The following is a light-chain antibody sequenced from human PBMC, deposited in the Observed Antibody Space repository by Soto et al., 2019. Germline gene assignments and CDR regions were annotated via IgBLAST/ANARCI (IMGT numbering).Light chain of an antibody. V-gene: IGLV1-40*01. Sequence: QSVLTQPPSVSGAPGQRVTISCTGSSSNIGAGYDVHWYQQLPGTAPKLLIYVNSNRPSGVPDRFSGSKSGTSASLAITGLQAKDEADYYCQSYDSSLSAFYVFGTGTKLTVL. CDR1: SSNIGAGYD. CDR2: VNS. J-gene: IGLJ1*01. CDR3: QSYDSSLSAFYV.